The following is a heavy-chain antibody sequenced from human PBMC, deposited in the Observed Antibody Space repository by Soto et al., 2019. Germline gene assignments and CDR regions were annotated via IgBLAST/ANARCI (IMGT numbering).Heavy chain of an antibody. CDR2: IVPIFGTA. D-gene: IGHD5-18*01. V-gene: IGHV1-69*13. J-gene: IGHJ6*02. Sequence: SVKVSCKDSGGLFSSFAISWVRQAPGQGLEWMGGIVPIFGTANYAQKFQGRVTITADESTSTAYMELSSLRSEDTAVYYCARAFDTAMVTTGLYYYYGMDVWGQGTTVTVSS. CDR1: GGLFSSFA. CDR3: ARAFDTAMVTTGLYYYYGMDV.